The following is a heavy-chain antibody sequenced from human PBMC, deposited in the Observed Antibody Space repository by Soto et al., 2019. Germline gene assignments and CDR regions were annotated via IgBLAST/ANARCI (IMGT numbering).Heavy chain of an antibody. Sequence: PGGSLRLSCAASGFSFSSFAMNWVRQAPGKGLEWVSIISGSADSTFYADSVKGRFTISRDNSKSTLYLQINSLRAEDTAVYYCARLLHNPLTTVTYNYHYMDVWGNGTTVTVSS. J-gene: IGHJ6*03. CDR3: ARLLHNPLTTVTYNYHYMDV. CDR2: ISGSADST. D-gene: IGHD4-17*01. V-gene: IGHV3-23*01. CDR1: GFSFSSFA.